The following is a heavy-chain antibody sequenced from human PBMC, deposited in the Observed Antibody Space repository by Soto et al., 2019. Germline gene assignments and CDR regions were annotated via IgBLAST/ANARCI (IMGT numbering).Heavy chain of an antibody. CDR3: ARRSSSGWYDFDY. CDR2: IYYSGST. CDR1: GGSISSSSYY. V-gene: IGHV4-39*01. Sequence: SETLSLTCTVSGGSISSSSYYWGWIRQPPGKGLEWIGSIYYSGSTYYNPSLKSRVTISVDTSKNQFSLKLSSVTAADTAVYYCARRSSSGWYDFDYWGQGTLVTVSS. D-gene: IGHD6-19*01. J-gene: IGHJ4*02.